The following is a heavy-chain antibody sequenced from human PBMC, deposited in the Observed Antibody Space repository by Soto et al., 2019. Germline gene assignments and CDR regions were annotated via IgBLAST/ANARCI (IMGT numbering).Heavy chain of an antibody. V-gene: IGHV3-13*04. Sequence: EVQLVESGGGLVQPGGSPRLSCAASGFTFSSYDMHWVRQATGKGLEWVSAIGTAGDTYYPGSVKGRFTISRENAKNSLDLQVNGVRAGDTAVYYCARAIAAAGPNWYFDLWGRGTLVTVSS. D-gene: IGHD6-13*01. CDR2: IGTAGDT. CDR1: GFTFSSYD. CDR3: ARAIAAAGPNWYFDL. J-gene: IGHJ2*01.